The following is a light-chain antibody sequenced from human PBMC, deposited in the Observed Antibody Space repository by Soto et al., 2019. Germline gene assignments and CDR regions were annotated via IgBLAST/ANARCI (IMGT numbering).Light chain of an antibody. CDR3: SSYTSSSTDVV. CDR2: DVS. Sequence: QSALTQPASVSGSPGQSITISCTGTSSDVGGYNYVSWYQQHPGKAPKLMIYDVSNRPSGVSNRFSGSKSGNTASLTISGLQAEYEADYYCSSYTSSSTDVVFGGGTKVTVL. J-gene: IGLJ2*01. V-gene: IGLV2-14*01. CDR1: SSDVGGYNY.